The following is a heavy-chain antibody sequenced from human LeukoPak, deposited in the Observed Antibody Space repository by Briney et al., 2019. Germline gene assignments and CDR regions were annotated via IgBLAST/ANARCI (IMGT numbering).Heavy chain of an antibody. CDR3: ARVGYSYGSYYFDY. CDR2: MNPNSGNT. CDR1: GYTFTSYD. J-gene: IGHJ4*02. D-gene: IGHD5-18*01. V-gene: IGHV1-8*03. Sequence: ASVKVSCKASGYTFTSYDINWVRQATGQGLEWMGWMNPNSGNTRYAQKFQGRVTITRNTSISTANMDLSSLRSEDTTGYYCARVGYSYGSYYFDYWGQGTLVTVSS.